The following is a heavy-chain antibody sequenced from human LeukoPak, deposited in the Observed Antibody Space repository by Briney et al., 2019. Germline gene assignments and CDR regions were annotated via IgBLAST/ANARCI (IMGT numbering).Heavy chain of an antibody. D-gene: IGHD6-19*01. J-gene: IGHJ4*02. CDR3: ARAAQWLVLDY. V-gene: IGHV4-31*03. CDR1: SGSISSGGYY. Sequence: PSETLSLTCTVSSGSISSGGYYWSWIRQHPGKGLEWIGYIYYSGSTYYNPSLKSRVTISVDTSKNQFSLRLSSVTAADTAVYYCARAAQWLVLDYWGQGTLVTVSS. CDR2: IYYSGST.